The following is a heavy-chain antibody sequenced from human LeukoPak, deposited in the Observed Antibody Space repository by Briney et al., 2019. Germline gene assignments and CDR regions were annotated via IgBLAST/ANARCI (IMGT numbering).Heavy chain of an antibody. Sequence: GASVKVSCKASGYTFTSYDINWVRQATGQGPEWMGWLNPNSGNTGYARKFQGRVTMTRNTSISTAYMELSSLGSEDTAVYYCASRYGSGSQYFDYWGQGTLVTVSS. J-gene: IGHJ4*02. D-gene: IGHD3-10*01. CDR1: GYTFTSYD. CDR2: LNPNSGNT. CDR3: ASRYGSGSQYFDY. V-gene: IGHV1-8*01.